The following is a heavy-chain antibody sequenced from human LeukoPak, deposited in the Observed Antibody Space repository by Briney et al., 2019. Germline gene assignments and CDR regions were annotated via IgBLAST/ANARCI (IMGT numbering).Heavy chain of an antibody. Sequence: LGASVKVSCKASGGTFSSYAISWVRQAPGQGLEWMGRIIPIFGIANYAQKFQGRVTITADKSTSTAYLELSSLRSEDTAVYYCAREGSSSRRFDYWGQGTLVTVSS. CDR2: IIPIFGIA. V-gene: IGHV1-69*04. CDR3: AREGSSSRRFDY. CDR1: GGTFSSYA. J-gene: IGHJ4*02. D-gene: IGHD6-13*01.